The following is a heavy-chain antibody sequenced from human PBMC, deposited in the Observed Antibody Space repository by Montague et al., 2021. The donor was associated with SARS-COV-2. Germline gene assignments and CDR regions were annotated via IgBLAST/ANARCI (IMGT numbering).Heavy chain of an antibody. Sequence: TLSLTCTGSGGSIRRENYYWSWIRQHPGKGLEWIGYIHYSGSTDYNPSLNSRVSISVDTSKNQFSLKLRSVTAADTAAYFCARDGTAGDWFDPWGQGTLVTVSS. CDR1: GGSIRRENYY. J-gene: IGHJ5*02. D-gene: IGHD1-26*01. CDR3: ARDGTAGDWFDP. CDR2: IHYSGST. V-gene: IGHV4-31*03.